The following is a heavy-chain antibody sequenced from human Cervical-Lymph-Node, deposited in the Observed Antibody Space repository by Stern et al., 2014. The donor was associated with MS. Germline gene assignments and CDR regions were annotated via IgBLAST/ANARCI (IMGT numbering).Heavy chain of an antibody. CDR3: ARSGTADSSSFDY. V-gene: IGHV3-11*01. Sequence: QVQLEESGGGLVKPGGSLRLSCAASGFIFSDHYMSWIRQAPGKGLEWLSYISSGGLIMYYADSVKGRFTISRDNAKSSLFLQMDSLRAEDTAVYYCARSGTADSSSFDYWGQGTLVTVSS. J-gene: IGHJ4*02. D-gene: IGHD3-22*01. CDR1: GFIFSDHY. CDR2: ISSGGLIM.